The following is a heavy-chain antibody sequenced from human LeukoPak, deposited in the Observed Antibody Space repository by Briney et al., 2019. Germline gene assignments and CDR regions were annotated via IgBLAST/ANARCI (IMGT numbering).Heavy chain of an antibody. J-gene: IGHJ4*02. CDR3: AKEGTYTYGASDFDY. CDR2: IYSSGST. V-gene: IGHV4-39*06. CDR1: GVSMCCSSYY. Sequence: PSETLSLTCTVSGVSMCCSSYYWGWIRQPPGKGLEWIGSIYSSGSTYYNPSLKSRVTISVDTSKNQFTLKLSSVTAADTAVYYCAKEGTYTYGASDFDYWGQGTLVTVSS. D-gene: IGHD4/OR15-4a*01.